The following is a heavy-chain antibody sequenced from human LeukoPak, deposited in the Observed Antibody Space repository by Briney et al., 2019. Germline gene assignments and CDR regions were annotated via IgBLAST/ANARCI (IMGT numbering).Heavy chain of an antibody. CDR2: IYYSGST. Sequence: SETLSLTCTVSGGSISSYYWSWIRQPPGKGLEWIGYIYYSGSTNYNPSLKSRVTMSLDTSKNQFTLKLSSVTAADTAVYYCARSTWLLDKWGQGTLVTVSS. J-gene: IGHJ4*02. CDR1: GGSISSYY. CDR3: ARSTWLLDK. D-gene: IGHD3-22*01. V-gene: IGHV4-59*01.